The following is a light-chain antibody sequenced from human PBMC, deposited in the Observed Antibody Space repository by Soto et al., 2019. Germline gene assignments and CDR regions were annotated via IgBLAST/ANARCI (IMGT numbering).Light chain of an antibody. CDR3: QQSYNMPVT. V-gene: IGKV1-39*01. CDR1: QNIASF. CDR2: AAS. Sequence: DVQMTQSPSSLSASVGDRVTITCRASQNIASFLNWYQQRPGTAPKLLIYAASNLGSGVPSRFSGRGSATDFTLSISSLQPEDFATYFCQQSYNMPVTFGQGTKVDIK. J-gene: IGKJ1*01.